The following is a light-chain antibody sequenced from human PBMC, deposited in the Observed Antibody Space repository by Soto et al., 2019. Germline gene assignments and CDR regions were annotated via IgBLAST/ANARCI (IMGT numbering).Light chain of an antibody. CDR3: QQYYDSPLT. Sequence: DIVMTQSPDSLAVSLGERATINCKSSQSVLYSSNNKNYLTWYQHKPGQPPKLPISWPSTRESGVPERFSGSGSGTDFTLTISSLQAEDVAVYYCQQYYDSPLTFGGGTKVEI. J-gene: IGKJ4*01. CDR1: QSVLYSSNNKNY. CDR2: WPS. V-gene: IGKV4-1*01.